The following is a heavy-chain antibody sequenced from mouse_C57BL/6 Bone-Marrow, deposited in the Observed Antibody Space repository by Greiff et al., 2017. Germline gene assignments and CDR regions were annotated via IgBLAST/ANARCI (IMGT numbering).Heavy chain of an antibody. CDR2: ISYSCST. CDR1: RYSLTRDY. CDR3: AREGLRRPGMDY. J-gene: IGHJ4*01. V-gene: IGHV3-8*01. Sequence: EVQLQPSGPGLAKPSQPLSPPFSFTRYSLTRDYWKWSPKFPGNKLEYMGYISYSCSTYYNPSLKSRISITRDTAKNQYYLQLNSVTTEDTATYYCAREGLRRPGMDYWGQGTSVTVSS. D-gene: IGHD2-4*01.